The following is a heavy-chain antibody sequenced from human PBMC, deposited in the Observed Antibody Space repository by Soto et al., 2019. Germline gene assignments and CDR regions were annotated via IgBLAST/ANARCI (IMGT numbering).Heavy chain of an antibody. CDR3: ARGTKGAGGWYFDL. CDR1: GYTLDNHA. CDR2: IGALLYNDAT. Sequence: QIQVVQSEVEVKRPGASVRISCKASGYTLDNHAVTWVRQAPGQGLEWMGWIGALLYNDATNHALKFKGRLTMARDTSPNTVYMDLGSLRSDDTAVYYCARGTKGAGGWYFDLWGRGTLVVVSS. D-gene: IGHD2-8*01. V-gene: IGHV1-18*01. J-gene: IGHJ2*01.